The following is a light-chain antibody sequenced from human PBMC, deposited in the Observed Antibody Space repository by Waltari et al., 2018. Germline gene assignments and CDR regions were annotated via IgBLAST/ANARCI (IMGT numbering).Light chain of an antibody. V-gene: IGKV1-39*01. CDR3: QQSESLPRT. Sequence: DIEMTQSPSSLSASVGDRVTINCRASQTISTNLNWYQQKPGKAPQLLIYIASTLQNGVPSRFSGSGSGTYFTLAIDNVQPEDSATYYCQQSESLPRTFGQGTKLDI. CDR2: IAS. J-gene: IGKJ2*01. CDR1: QTISTN.